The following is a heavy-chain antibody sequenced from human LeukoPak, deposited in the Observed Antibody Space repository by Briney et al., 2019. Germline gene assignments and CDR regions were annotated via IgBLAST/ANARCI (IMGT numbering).Heavy chain of an antibody. CDR1: GFTFSSYA. V-gene: IGHV3-23*01. J-gene: IGHJ4*02. Sequence: GGSLRLSCAASGFTFSSYAMSWVRQAPGKGLEWVSAISGSGGSTHYADSVKGRFTISRDNSKNTLYLQMNSLRAEDTAVYYCAKSGYDSPYYFDYWGQGTLVTVSS. D-gene: IGHD5-12*01. CDR3: AKSGYDSPYYFDY. CDR2: ISGSGGST.